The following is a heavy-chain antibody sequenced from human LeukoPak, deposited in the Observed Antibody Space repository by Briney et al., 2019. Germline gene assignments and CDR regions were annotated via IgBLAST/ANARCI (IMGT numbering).Heavy chain of an antibody. D-gene: IGHD5-12*01. J-gene: IGHJ4*02. V-gene: IGHV3-23*01. CDR2: ISGSGGST. CDR3: AKAGVATPIDY. Sequence: GGSLRLSCAASGFTFSSYAMSWVRQAPGKGLEGVSAISGSGGSTYYADSVKGRFTISRDNSKNTLYVQMNSLRAEDTAVYYCAKAGVATPIDYWGQGTLVTVSS. CDR1: GFTFSSYA.